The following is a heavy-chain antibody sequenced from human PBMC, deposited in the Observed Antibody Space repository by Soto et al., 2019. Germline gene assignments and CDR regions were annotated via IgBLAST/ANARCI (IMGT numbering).Heavy chain of an antibody. J-gene: IGHJ3*02. CDR1: GFTVSSNY. V-gene: IGHV3-53*01. D-gene: IGHD3-22*01. CDR2: IYSGGST. CDR3: ARDGFYYDSSGYQPLDAFDI. Sequence: GGSLRLSCAASGFTVSSNYMSWVRQAPGKGLEWVSVIYSGGSTYYADSVKGRFTISRDNSKNALYLQMNSLRAEDTAVYYCARDGFYYDSSGYQPLDAFDIWGQGTMVTVPS.